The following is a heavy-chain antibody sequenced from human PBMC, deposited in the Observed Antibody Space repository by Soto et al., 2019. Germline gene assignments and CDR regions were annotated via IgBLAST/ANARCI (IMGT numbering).Heavy chain of an antibody. Sequence: PSETLSLTCTASGDSIRSYYWTWIRQPPGKGLELIGYIYYSGSTRYNPSLKSRLTISVDMSKNQFSLKLSSVIAADTAVYYCARAYGGFDNRLDVWGQGTAVTVSS. V-gene: IGHV4-59*01. CDR3: ARAYGGFDNRLDV. J-gene: IGHJ6*02. D-gene: IGHD5-12*01. CDR2: IYYSGST. CDR1: GDSIRSYY.